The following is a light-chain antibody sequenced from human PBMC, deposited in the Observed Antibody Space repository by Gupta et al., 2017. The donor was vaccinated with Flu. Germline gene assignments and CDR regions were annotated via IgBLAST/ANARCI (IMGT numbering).Light chain of an antibody. CDR1: EFISSN. V-gene: IGKV3-15*01. Sequence: GERATLSCRASEFISSNLDWYQQRPGQAPRRLIFDASTRATGIPARFSGSGYGTEFTLTISNLQSEDFAVYYCKQYRYWPQTFGQGTRLEIK. CDR2: DAS. J-gene: IGKJ2*01. CDR3: KQYRYWPQT.